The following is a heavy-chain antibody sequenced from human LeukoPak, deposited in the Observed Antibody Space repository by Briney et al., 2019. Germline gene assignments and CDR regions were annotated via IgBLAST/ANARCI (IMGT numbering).Heavy chain of an antibody. V-gene: IGHV4-39*01. CDR3: ARRDCIAAAGFDY. CDR1: GGSISSSRYY. CDR2: IYYSGTT. Sequence: SEALSLTCTVSGGSISSSRYYWGWIRQPPGKGLEWIGSIYYSGTTYYNPSLKSRVTISVDTSKNQFSLKLNSVTAADTAVYYCARRDCIAAAGFDYWGQGTLVTVSS. J-gene: IGHJ4*02. D-gene: IGHD6-13*01.